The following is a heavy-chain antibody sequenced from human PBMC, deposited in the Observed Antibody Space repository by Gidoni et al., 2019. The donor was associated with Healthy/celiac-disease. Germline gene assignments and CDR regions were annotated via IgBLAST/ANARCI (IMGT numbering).Heavy chain of an antibody. CDR1: GFTFSSYA. CDR3: AKDRSSRDKQQPQDDY. CDR2: ISGSGGST. D-gene: IGHD6-13*01. J-gene: IGHJ4*02. Sequence: GGSLRLSCAASGFTFSSYAMSWVRQAPGKGLEWVSAISGSGGSTYYADSVKGRFTISRDNSKNTLYLQMNSLRAEDTAVYYCAKDRSSRDKQQPQDDYWGQGTLVTVSS. V-gene: IGHV3-23*01.